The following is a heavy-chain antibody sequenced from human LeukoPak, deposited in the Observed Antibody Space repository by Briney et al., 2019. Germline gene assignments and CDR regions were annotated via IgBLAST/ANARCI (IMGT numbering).Heavy chain of an antibody. CDR1: GFTFSNYN. CDR2: ISSSSTYM. J-gene: IGHJ5*02. Sequence: GGSLRLSCAASGFTFSNYNMNWVRQAPGKGLEWVSYISSSSTYMYYADSVKGRFTISRDNAKNSLYLQMNSLRAEDTAVYYCARIQYSTGLVNWFDPWGQGTLVTVSS. D-gene: IGHD1-1*01. CDR3: ARIQYSTGLVNWFDP. V-gene: IGHV3-21*01.